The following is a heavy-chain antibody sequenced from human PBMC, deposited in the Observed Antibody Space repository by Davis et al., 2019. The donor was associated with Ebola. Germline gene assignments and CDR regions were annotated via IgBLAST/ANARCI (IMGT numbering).Heavy chain of an antibody. Sequence: HSQTLSLTCAISGDSVSINSAGWNWIRQSPSRGLEWLGRTYFNSKYYSDYAVSVRGRITINADPSKNQFSLQLNSVTPDDTALYYCARGWLRGGMDVWGEGTTVTVSS. CDR2: TYFNSKYYS. CDR1: GDSVSINSAG. D-gene: IGHD5-18*01. V-gene: IGHV6-1*01. CDR3: ARGWLRGGMDV. J-gene: IGHJ6*04.